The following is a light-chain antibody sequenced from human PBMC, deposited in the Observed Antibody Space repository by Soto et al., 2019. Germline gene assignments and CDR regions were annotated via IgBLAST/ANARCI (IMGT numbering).Light chain of an antibody. V-gene: IGLV1-51*01. Sequence: QSVLTQPPSVSAAPGQQVTISCSGSSSNIGDNYVSWYQHLPGTAPKLVVYDNDRRRSGIPGRFSGSKSGTSATLVITGLQTGDEADYYCGTWDDRLDGNYVFGTGTKLTVL. CDR2: DND. CDR3: GTWDDRLDGNYV. CDR1: SSNIGDNY. J-gene: IGLJ1*01.